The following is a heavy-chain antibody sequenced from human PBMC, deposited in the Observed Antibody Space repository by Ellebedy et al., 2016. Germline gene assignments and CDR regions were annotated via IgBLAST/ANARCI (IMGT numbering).Heavy chain of an antibody. Sequence: ASVKVSCKASGYTFTTYNISWVRQAPGQGLEWMGWISAYNGNTNYAQKLQGRVTMTTGTSTSTAYMELRSLTSDDTAVYYCARKTMGVTVAGTWVDYWGQGTLVTVSS. J-gene: IGHJ4*02. CDR3: ARKTMGVTVAGTWVDY. V-gene: IGHV1-18*04. CDR1: GYTFTTYN. CDR2: ISAYNGNT. D-gene: IGHD6-19*01.